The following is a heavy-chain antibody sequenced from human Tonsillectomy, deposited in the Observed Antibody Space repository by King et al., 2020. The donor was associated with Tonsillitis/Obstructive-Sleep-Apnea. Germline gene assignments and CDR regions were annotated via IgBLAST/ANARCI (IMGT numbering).Heavy chain of an antibody. CDR2: ISSSSSYI. CDR3: ARGPSKYYETILFYMDV. CDR1: GFTFSSYS. V-gene: IGHV3-21*01. Sequence: VQLVESGGGLVKPGGSLRLSCAASGFTFSSYSMNWVRQAPGKGLEWVSSISSSSSYIYYADSVKGRFTISRDNAKNSLYLQMNSLRAEDTAVYYCARGPSKYYETILFYMDVWGKGTTVTVSS. D-gene: IGHD3-3*01. J-gene: IGHJ6*03.